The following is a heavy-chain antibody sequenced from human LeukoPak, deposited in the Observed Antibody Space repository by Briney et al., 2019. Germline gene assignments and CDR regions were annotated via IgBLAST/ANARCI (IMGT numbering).Heavy chain of an antibody. V-gene: IGHV3-11*01. Sequence: GGSLRLSCAASGFTFSDYYMSWIRQAPGKGLEWVSYISSSGSTIYYADSVKGRFTISRDNAKNSLYPQMNSLRAEDTAVYYCARDLEGDYDFWSGYYNDNWFDPWGQGTLVTVSS. CDR3: ARDLEGDYDFWSGYYNDNWFDP. CDR2: ISSSGSTI. D-gene: IGHD3-3*01. CDR1: GFTFSDYY. J-gene: IGHJ5*02.